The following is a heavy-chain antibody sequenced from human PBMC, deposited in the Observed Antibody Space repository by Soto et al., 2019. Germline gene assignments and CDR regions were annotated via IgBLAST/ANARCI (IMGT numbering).Heavy chain of an antibody. CDR2: INPSGGST. Sequence: GASVKVSCEASGYTFTSYYMYWVLQSPGSGLEWIGIINPSGGSTSYAQKCQCRVTMTRDTSTCTVCMELRSLRSEDPAVYSCARNGARPTNGGYCYYYYDRGIWRQGTT. V-gene: IGHV1-46*01. CDR1: GYTFTSYY. D-gene: IGHD6-6*01. J-gene: IGHJ6*01. CDR3: ARNGARPTNGGYCYYYYDRGI.